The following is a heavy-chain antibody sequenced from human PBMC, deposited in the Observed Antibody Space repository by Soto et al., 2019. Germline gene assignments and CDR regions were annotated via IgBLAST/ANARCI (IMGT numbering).Heavy chain of an antibody. CDR2: ISVFNGYA. CDR3: SKNGTTWFAS. Sequence: QVQLVQSGPELKEPGASVKVSCKTSGYSFHNSGISWVRQAPGQGLEWMGWISVFNGYAHYAQKFQGRVIMTADTFTNTAYMELRGLRSDDTAMYYCSKNGTTWFASWGQGTPVTVSS. J-gene: IGHJ5*01. V-gene: IGHV1-18*01. CDR1: GYSFHNSG. D-gene: IGHD1-1*01.